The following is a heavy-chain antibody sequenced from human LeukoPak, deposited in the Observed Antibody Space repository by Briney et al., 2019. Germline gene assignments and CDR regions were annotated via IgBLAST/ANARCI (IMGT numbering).Heavy chain of an antibody. D-gene: IGHD3-10*01. J-gene: IGHJ4*02. Sequence: SETLSLTCTVSGGSISSGDYYWSWIRQPPGKGLEWIGYIYYSGSTYYNPSLKSRVTISVDTSKNQFSPKLSSVTAADTAVYYCARQKYGSGSYAFDYWGQGTLVTVSS. CDR1: GGSISSGDYY. CDR2: IYYSGST. V-gene: IGHV4-30-4*01. CDR3: ARQKYGSGSYAFDY.